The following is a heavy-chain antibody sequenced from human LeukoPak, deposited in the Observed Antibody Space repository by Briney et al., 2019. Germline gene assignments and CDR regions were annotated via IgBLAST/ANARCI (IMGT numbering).Heavy chain of an antibody. J-gene: IGHJ4*02. V-gene: IGHV1-58*01. Sequence: SVKVSCKASGFTFTSSAVQWVRQARGQRLEWIGWIVVGSGNTNYAQKFQERVTITGDMSTSTAYMELSSLRSEDTAVYYCAARGSAVTLFDYWGQGTLVTVSS. CDR2: IVVGSGNT. D-gene: IGHD2-15*01. CDR3: AARGSAVTLFDY. CDR1: GFTFTSSA.